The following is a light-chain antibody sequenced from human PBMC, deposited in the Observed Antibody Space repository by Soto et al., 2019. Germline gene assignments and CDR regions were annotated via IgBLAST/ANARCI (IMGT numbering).Light chain of an antibody. J-gene: IGLJ1*01. CDR2: DVS. CDR3: CSYAGDSYV. Sequence: QSALTQPASGSGSPGQSITISCTGTSSDVGNYNLVSWYQQHPGKAPKLMIYDVSKRPSGVSNRFSGSKSGNTASLTISGLQADDEADYYCCSYAGDSYVFGTGTKLTVL. V-gene: IGLV2-23*02. CDR1: SSDVGNYNL.